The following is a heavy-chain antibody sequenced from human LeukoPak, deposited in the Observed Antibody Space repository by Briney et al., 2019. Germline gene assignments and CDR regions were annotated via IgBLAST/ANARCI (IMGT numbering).Heavy chain of an antibody. CDR1: GFTFSSFA. D-gene: IGHD3-16*01. Sequence: GGSLRLSCAASGFTFSSFAMSWIRQAPGKGLEWVSSVSTSGVGTYYADSVRGRFTISRHNSKNTVFLQMNSLRAEDSAVYYCAKDYAVGSIDYWGQGTLVTVSS. V-gene: IGHV3-23*01. CDR3: AKDYAVGSIDY. CDR2: VSTSGVGT. J-gene: IGHJ4*02.